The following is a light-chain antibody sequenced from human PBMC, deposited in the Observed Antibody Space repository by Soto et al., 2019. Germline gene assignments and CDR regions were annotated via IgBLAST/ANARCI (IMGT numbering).Light chain of an antibody. J-gene: IGKJ1*01. Sequence: ASQMTQSPSSMSASVGDRVTLTCRASQDIGNKLGWFQQKPGKAPELLIYSAYKLQSGVPSRFSGSGSGTDFTLTISSLQPEDFATYYCLQDYNYAWTFGQGTKVDIK. V-gene: IGKV1-6*01. CDR3: LQDYNYAWT. CDR2: SAY. CDR1: QDIGNK.